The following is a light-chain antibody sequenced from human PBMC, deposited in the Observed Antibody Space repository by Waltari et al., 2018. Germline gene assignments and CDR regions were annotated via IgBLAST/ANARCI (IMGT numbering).Light chain of an antibody. CDR1: QSVRNY. Sequence: EIVLTQSPATLSLSPGERATPSCTARQSVRNYLAWYQHRPGQAPRLLIYDASNRATGVPARFSGSGSGTDFTLTISSLQPEDSAVYYCQQRSNWPGGAVGGGTKVEI. J-gene: IGKJ4*01. CDR3: QQRSNWPGGA. V-gene: IGKV3-11*01. CDR2: DAS.